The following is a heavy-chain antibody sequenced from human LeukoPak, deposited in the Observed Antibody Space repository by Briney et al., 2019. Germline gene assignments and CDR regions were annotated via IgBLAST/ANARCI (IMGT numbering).Heavy chain of an antibody. D-gene: IGHD3-22*01. V-gene: IGHV1-24*01. J-gene: IGHJ3*02. CDR1: GYTLTELS. CDR2: FDPGDGET. Sequence: PVASVKVSCKVSGYTLTELSMHWVRQAPGKGLEWMGGFDPGDGETIYAQKFQGRVTMTEDTSTDTAYMELSSLRSEDTAVYYCATSTPYYYDSSGYYYVNDAFDIWGQGTMVTVSS. CDR3: ATSTPYYYDSSGYYYVNDAFDI.